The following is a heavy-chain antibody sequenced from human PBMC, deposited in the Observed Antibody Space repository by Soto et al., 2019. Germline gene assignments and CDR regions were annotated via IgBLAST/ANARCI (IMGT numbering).Heavy chain of an antibody. J-gene: IGHJ4*02. V-gene: IGHV4-59*01. D-gene: IGHD6-13*01. CDR1: GDSINNYY. CDR3: AKYRRTEAEGFTLDY. CDR2: IYYTGST. Sequence: PSETLSLTCTVSGDSINNYYWSWIRQLPGKRLEWIGYIYYTGSTTYNPSLGSRVTMSVDTSKNQFSLKLSSVNAADTAVYYCAKYRRTEAEGFTLDYWGRGTLVTVSS.